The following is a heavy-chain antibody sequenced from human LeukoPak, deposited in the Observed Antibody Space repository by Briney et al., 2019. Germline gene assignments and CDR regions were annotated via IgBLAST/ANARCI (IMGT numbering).Heavy chain of an antibody. V-gene: IGHV3-30*18. J-gene: IGHJ4*02. CDR3: AKDRGSSSGITFDY. Sequence: PGGSLRLSCAASGFTFSSYGMHWVRQAPGKGLEWVAVISYDGSNKYYADSVKGRFTISRDNSKNTLYLQMNSLRAEDTAVYYCAKDRGSSSGITFDYWGQGTLVTASS. CDR1: GFTFSSYG. D-gene: IGHD6-6*01. CDR2: ISYDGSNK.